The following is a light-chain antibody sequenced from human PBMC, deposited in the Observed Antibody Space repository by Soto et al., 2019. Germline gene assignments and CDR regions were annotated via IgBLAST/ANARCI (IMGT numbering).Light chain of an antibody. Sequence: QSALTQPASVSGSPGQSITISCTGTSSDVGGYNYVSWSQQHPGKAPKLIIYEVSNRPSGVSTRFSGSKSGNTASLTISGLKAEGEADYYFSSYTTTDTYVFGTGNKVPVI. V-gene: IGLV2-14*01. CDR2: EVS. CDR1: SSDVGGYNY. CDR3: SSYTTTDTYV. J-gene: IGLJ1*01.